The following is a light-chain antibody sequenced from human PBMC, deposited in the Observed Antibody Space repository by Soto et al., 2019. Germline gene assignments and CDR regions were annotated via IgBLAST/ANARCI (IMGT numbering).Light chain of an antibody. CDR1: KLGYKY. CDR3: QVWDSSTVS. V-gene: IGLV3-1*01. J-gene: IGLJ2*01. Sequence: SYELTQPPSVSVSPGQTASITCSGEKLGYKYVCWYQQKPGQSPVLVIYQDSKRPSGIPARFSGSTSGSTATLTISGTQAMDEADYYCQVWDSSTVSFGGGTKLTVL. CDR2: QDS.